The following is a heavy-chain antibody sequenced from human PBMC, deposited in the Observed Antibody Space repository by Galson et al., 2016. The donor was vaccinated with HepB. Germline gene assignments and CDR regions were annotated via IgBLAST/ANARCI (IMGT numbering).Heavy chain of an antibody. Sequence: SLRLSCAASGFSFRSYDMNWVRQAPGKGLEWVSYISASGLTIYHADSVKGRFTISRDNAKNSLSLHMDSLRAEDTAIYYCARAVEWGLQPTFWSFDLWGRGTLVTVSS. CDR2: ISASGLTI. D-gene: IGHD3-3*01. V-gene: IGHV3-48*03. CDR1: GFSFRSYD. CDR3: ARAVEWGLQPTFWSFDL. J-gene: IGHJ2*01.